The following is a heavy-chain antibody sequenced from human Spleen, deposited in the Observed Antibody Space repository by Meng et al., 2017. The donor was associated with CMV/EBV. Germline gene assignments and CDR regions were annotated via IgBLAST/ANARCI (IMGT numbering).Heavy chain of an antibody. CDR1: GFTFSSYG. V-gene: IGHV3-33*06. CDR2: IWYDGSNK. D-gene: IGHD1-20*01. CDR3: AKDKAVTGTTAYDY. Sequence: ASGFTFSSYGMHWVRQAPGKGLEWVAVIWYDGSNKYYADSVKGRFTISRDNSKNTLYLQMNSLRAEDTAVYYCAKDKAVTGTTAYDYWGQGTLVTVSS. J-gene: IGHJ4*02.